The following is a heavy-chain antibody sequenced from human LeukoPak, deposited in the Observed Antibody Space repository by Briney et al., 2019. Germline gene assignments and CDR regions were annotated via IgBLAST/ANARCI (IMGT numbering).Heavy chain of an antibody. D-gene: IGHD3-9*01. CDR3: ARTVLRYFDWLLYFDY. CDR2: IYYSGST. V-gene: IGHV4-39*01. CDR1: GGSISSSSYY. J-gene: IGHJ4*02. Sequence: SETLSLTCTVSGGSISSSSYYWGWIRQPPGKGLEWIGSIYYSGSTYYNPSLKSRVTISVDTSKNQFSLKLSSVTAADTAVYYCARTVLRYFDWLLYFDYWGQGTLVTVS.